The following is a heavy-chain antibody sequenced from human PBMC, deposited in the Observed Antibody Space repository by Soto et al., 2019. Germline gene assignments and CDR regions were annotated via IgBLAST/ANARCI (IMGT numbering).Heavy chain of an antibody. D-gene: IGHD2-2*01. Sequence: GGYLRLSCAASGFTFSTYWMNWVRQAPGKGLEWISTVSGSGDSTYYADSVKGRFTISRDNSKNTLYLQMNSLRAEDTAVFYCAKDSCGDSCFIWYFDLWGRGTLVTVSS. CDR3: AKDSCGDSCFIWYFDL. CDR1: GFTFSTYW. V-gene: IGHV3-23*01. CDR2: VSGSGDST. J-gene: IGHJ2*01.